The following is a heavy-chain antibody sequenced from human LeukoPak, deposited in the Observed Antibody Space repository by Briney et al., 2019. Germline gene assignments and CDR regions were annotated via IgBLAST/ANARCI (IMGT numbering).Heavy chain of an antibody. J-gene: IGHJ6*01. CDR3: ARSRGYCSGGSCYSYYGMDV. V-gene: IGHV1-69*13. D-gene: IGHD2-15*01. CDR1: GGTFSSYA. CDR2: IIPIFGTA. Sequence: GSSVTVSCKASGGTFSSYAISWVRQAPGQGLEWMGGIIPIFGTANYAQKFQGRVTITADESTSTAYMELSSLRSEDTAVYYCARSRGYCSGGSCYSYYGMDVWGHGITVTVSS.